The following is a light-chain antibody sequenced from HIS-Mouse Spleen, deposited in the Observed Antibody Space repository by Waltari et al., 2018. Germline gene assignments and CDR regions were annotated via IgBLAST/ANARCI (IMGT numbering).Light chain of an antibody. Sequence: DIQMTQSPSTLSASVGDRVTITCRASQSISSWLAWYQPKPGKAPKLLIYKASSLESGVPSRFSGSGSGTEFTLTISSLQPDDFATYYCQQYNSYSPKYTFGQGTKLEIK. CDR2: KAS. CDR1: QSISSW. J-gene: IGKJ2*01. V-gene: IGKV1-5*03. CDR3: QQYNSYSPKYT.